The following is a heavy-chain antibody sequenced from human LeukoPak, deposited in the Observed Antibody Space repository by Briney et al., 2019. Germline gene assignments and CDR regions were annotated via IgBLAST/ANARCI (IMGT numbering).Heavy chain of an antibody. Sequence: SETLSLTCIVSGDSISSRYWGWIRQPPGKGLEWIGYIYYTGNTNYNPSLKSRVTMSADMSKNQFSLKLSSVTAADTAVYFCARVGTRLGLFYWGQGTLVTVSS. CDR2: IYYTGNT. J-gene: IGHJ4*02. V-gene: IGHV4-59*11. D-gene: IGHD1-1*01. CDR1: GDSISSRY. CDR3: ARVGTRLGLFY.